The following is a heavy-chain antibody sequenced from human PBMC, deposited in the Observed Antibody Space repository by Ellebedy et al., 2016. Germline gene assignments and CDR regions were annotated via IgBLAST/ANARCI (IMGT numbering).Heavy chain of an antibody. D-gene: IGHD1-26*01. CDR3: ATVGWEVQLDDY. V-gene: IGHV3-7*01. Sequence: GEFLKISCVASGFPFSSYWMSWVRKAPGKGLEWVANVKQDGSEKYYVDSVKGRFTISRDNAKNSLYLQLNSLRAEDTAIYYCATVGWEVQLDDYWGQGTLVTVSS. CDR2: VKQDGSEK. J-gene: IGHJ4*02. CDR1: GFPFSSYW.